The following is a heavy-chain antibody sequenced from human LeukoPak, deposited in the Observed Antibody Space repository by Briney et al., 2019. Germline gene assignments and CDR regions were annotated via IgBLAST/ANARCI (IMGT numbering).Heavy chain of an antibody. D-gene: IGHD3-10*01. J-gene: IGHJ3*01. Sequence: PGGSLRLSCAASGFTFSTYGMHWVRQAPGKGLEWVAVIWYDGSNKYYADSVKGRFTISRDNSKNTLYLQMNSLRAEDTAVYYCASSGTLWDTLSHAGAWGQGTMVTVSS. CDR3: ASSGTLWDTLSHAGA. V-gene: IGHV3-33*01. CDR1: GFTFSTYG. CDR2: IWYDGSNK.